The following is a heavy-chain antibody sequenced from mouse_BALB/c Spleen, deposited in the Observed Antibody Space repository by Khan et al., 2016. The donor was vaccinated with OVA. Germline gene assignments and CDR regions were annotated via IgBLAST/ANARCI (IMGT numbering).Heavy chain of an antibody. V-gene: IGHV3-2*02. CDR1: GYSITSGYG. J-gene: IGHJ2*01. CDR3: ARTARIKY. CDR2: ISYSGST. Sequence: EVELVESGPGLVKPSQSLSLTCTVTGYSITSGYGWNWIRQFPGYKLEWMGYISYSGSTNYNPSLKSRISITRDTSKNQFFLQLNSVTTEDTATYYCARTARIKYWGKGTTLTVSS. D-gene: IGHD1-2*01.